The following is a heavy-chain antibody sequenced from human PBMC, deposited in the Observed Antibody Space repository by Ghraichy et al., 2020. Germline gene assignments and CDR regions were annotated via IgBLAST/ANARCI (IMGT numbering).Heavy chain of an antibody. CDR2: ISSSSSTI. CDR1: GFTFSSYS. CDR3: ARISEPYSSSGYFDY. J-gene: IGHJ4*02. V-gene: IGHV3-48*02. D-gene: IGHD6-6*01. Sequence: GGSLRLSCAASGFTFSSYSMNWVRQAPGKGLEWVSYISSSSSTIYYADSVKGRFTISRDNAKNSLYLQMNSLRDEDTAVYYCARISEPYSSSGYFDYWGQGTLVTVSS.